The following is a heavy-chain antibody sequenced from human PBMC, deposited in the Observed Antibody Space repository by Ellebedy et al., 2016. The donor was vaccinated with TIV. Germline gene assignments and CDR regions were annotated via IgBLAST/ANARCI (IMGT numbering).Heavy chain of an antibody. V-gene: IGHV3-48*04. CDR2: ISSTSSTK. CDR1: GFTFSSYS. D-gene: IGHD1-20*01. J-gene: IGHJ4*02. CDR3: ARRESSYDATRITEN. Sequence: GESLKISCVASGFTFSSYSMNWVRQAPGKGLEWLSYISSTSSTKSYTDSVQGRFTISRDNAKSSLYLQMNSLRADDTAVYYCARRESSYDATRITENWGQGTLVTVSS.